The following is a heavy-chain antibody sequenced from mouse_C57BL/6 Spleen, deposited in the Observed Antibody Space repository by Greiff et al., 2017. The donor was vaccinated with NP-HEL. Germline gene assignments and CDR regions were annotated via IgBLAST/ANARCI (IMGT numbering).Heavy chain of an antibody. J-gene: IGHJ4*01. Sequence: EVQLQQSGPELVRPGASVKMSCKASGYTFTDYNMHWVKQSHGKSLEWIGYINPNNGGTSYNQKFKGKATLTVNKSSSTAYMELRSLTSEDSAVYYCARGRVTTKRNAMDYWGQGTSVTVSS. V-gene: IGHV1-22*01. CDR1: GYTFTDYN. CDR3: ARGRVTTKRNAMDY. D-gene: IGHD2-2*01. CDR2: INPNNGGT.